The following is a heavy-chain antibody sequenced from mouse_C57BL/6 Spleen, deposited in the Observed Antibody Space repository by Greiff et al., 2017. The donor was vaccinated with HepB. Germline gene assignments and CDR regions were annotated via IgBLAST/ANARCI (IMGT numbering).Heavy chain of an antibody. Sequence: EVQVVESGGGLVQPKGSLKLSCAASGFSFNTYAMNWVRQAPGKGLEWVARIRSKSNNYATYYADSVKDRFTISRDDSESMLYLQMNNLKTEDTAMYYCVRHDYGPSVDAMDYWGQGTSVTVSS. CDR3: VRHDYGPSVDAMDY. CDR1: GFSFNTYA. V-gene: IGHV10-1*01. CDR2: IRSKSNNYAT. D-gene: IGHD1-1*02. J-gene: IGHJ4*01.